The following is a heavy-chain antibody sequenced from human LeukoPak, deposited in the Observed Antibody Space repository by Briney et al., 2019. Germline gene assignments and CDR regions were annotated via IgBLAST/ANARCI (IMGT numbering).Heavy chain of an antibody. V-gene: IGHV4-4*07. D-gene: IGHD3-10*01. CDR2: IYTSGST. CDR3: ARGYYYGSGSYYNSPYYYYMDV. CDR1: GGSISSYY. J-gene: IGHJ6*03. Sequence: SETLSLTCTVSGGSISSYYWSWIPQPAGKGLEWIGRIYTSGSTNYNPSLKSRVTMSVDTSKDQFSLKLSSVTAADTAVYYCARGYYYGSGSYYNSPYYYYMDVWGKGTRSPSP.